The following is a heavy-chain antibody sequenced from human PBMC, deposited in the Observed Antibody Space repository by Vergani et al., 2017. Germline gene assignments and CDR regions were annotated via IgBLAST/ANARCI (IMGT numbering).Heavy chain of an antibody. CDR1: GYTFTNYP. Sequence: QVQLVQSGAEVKKPGASVRISCEASGYTFTNYPLIWVRQAPGQGLEFMGWINTNSGNPTYAPGFTGRFVFSLDTSVSTAYLQISGLKAEDSAVYYCAGGRQWRLTEYLYGMDVWGQGTTVTVSS. CDR2: INTNSGNP. CDR3: AGGRQWRLTEYLYGMDV. J-gene: IGHJ6*02. V-gene: IGHV7-4-1*02. D-gene: IGHD6-19*01.